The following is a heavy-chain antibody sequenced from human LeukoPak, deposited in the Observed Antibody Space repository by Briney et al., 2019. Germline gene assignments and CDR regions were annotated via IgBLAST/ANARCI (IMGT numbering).Heavy chain of an antibody. V-gene: IGHV3-21*01. CDR2: MSSSGSYI. D-gene: IGHD4-17*01. Sequence: GGSLRLSCAASGFTFSSYSMNWVRQAPGKGLEWVSSMSSSGSYIYYADSVKGRFTISRDNAKNSLYLQMNSLRAEDTAVYYCARGTTTVTTSFYYYYGMDVWGQGTTVTVSS. CDR3: ARGTTTVTTSFYYYYGMDV. CDR1: GFTFSSYS. J-gene: IGHJ6*02.